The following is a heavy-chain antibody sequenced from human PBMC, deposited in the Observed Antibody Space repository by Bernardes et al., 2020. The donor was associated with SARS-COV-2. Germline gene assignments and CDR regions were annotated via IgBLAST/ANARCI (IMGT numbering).Heavy chain of an antibody. CDR1: GGSISSGSYH. V-gene: IGHV4-61*02. D-gene: IGHD3-10*01. CDR2: IDISGRT. Sequence: SETLSLTCTVSGGSISSGSYHWSWIRQPAGKGLEWIGRIDISGRTKYNPSLESRVTMSLDTSKNHFSLILTSVTAADTAVYFCARERRYYYALGSQNCFDAWGQGTLVTVSS. J-gene: IGHJ5*02. CDR3: ARERRYYYALGSQNCFDA.